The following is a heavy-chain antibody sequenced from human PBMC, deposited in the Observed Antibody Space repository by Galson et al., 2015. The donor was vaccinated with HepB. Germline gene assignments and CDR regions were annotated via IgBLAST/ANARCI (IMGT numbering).Heavy chain of an antibody. J-gene: IGHJ4*02. V-gene: IGHV1-69*04. CDR2: IIPILGIA. Sequence: SVKVSCKASGGAFSSYAISWVRQAPGQGLEWMGRIIPILGIANYAQKFQGRVTITADKSTSTAYMELSSLRSEDTAVYYCASSAGRRNDYIIGGWGQGTLVTVSS. CDR3: ASSAGRRNDYIIGG. CDR1: GGAFSSYA. D-gene: IGHD4-11*01.